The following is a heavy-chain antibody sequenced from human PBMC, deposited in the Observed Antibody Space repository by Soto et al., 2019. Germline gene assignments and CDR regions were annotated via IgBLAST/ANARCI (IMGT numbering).Heavy chain of an antibody. D-gene: IGHD3-10*01. CDR3: ARGLWFGGNAICYFDY. V-gene: IGHV4-34*01. CDR2: INHSGST. CDR1: GGSFSGYY. Sequence: PSETLSLTCAVYGGSFSGYYWSWIRQPPGKGLEWIGEINHSGSTNYNPSLKSRVTISVDTSKNQFSLKLSSVTAADTAVYYCARGLWFGGNAICYFDYWGQGTLVTVSS. J-gene: IGHJ4*02.